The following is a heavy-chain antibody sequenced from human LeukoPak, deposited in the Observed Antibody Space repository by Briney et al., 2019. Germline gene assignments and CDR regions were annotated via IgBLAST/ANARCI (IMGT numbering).Heavy chain of an antibody. D-gene: IGHD6-13*01. CDR1: GFTFSSYW. CDR2: IKQDGSER. Sequence: GGSLRLSCAASGFTFSSYWMSWVRQAPGKGLEWVANIKQDGSERYYVDSVKGRFTISRDNAKSSLYLQMNSLRAEDTAVYYCARDLGRYSSCLDYWGQGTLVTVSS. V-gene: IGHV3-7*05. J-gene: IGHJ4*02. CDR3: ARDLGRYSSCLDY.